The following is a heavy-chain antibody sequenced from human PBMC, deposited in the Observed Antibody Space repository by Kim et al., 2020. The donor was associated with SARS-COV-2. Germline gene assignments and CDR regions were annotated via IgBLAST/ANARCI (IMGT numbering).Heavy chain of an antibody. V-gene: IGHV3-23*01. CDR1: GFTFSSYA. CDR2: ISGSGGST. D-gene: IGHD2-2*01. Sequence: GGSLRLSCAASGFTFSSYAMSWVRQAPGKGLEWVSAISGSGGSTYYADSVKGRFTISRDNSKSTLYLQVNSLRAEDTAVYYCAKGSGYCSGTSCYPEDYWGQGTLVTVSS. CDR3: AKGSGYCSGTSCYPEDY. J-gene: IGHJ4*02.